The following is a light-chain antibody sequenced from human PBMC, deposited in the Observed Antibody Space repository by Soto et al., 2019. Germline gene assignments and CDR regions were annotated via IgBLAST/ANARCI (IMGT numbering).Light chain of an antibody. CDR3: SSYAGSNNLVV. CDR2: EVS. Sequence: QSALTQPPSASGSPGQSVTISCSGTSSDVGGYNYVSWYQQHPGKAPKLMIYEVSKRPSGVPDRFSGYKSGNTASLTVSGRQAEDEADYYCSSYAGSNNLVVFGGGTKLTVL. V-gene: IGLV2-8*01. J-gene: IGLJ2*01. CDR1: SSDVGGYNY.